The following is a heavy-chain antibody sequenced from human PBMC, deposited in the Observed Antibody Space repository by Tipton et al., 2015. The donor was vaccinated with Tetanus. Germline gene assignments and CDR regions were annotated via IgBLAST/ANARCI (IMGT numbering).Heavy chain of an antibody. J-gene: IGHJ4*02. Sequence: TLSLTCNVSGALITTGGYSWGWIRQPPGQGLEWLGYIYQTDSTYDNPSVRSRLTLSLRRSKNQVSLKLSSVTAADTAVYYCVRGRGLGAYSFGFEYWGQGALVTVSS. CDR3: VRGRGLGAYSFGFEY. D-gene: IGHD5-12*01. CDR2: IYQTDST. V-gene: IGHV4-30-2*01. CDR1: GALITTGGYS.